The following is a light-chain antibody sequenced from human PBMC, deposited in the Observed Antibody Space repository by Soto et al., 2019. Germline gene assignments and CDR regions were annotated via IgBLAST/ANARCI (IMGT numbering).Light chain of an antibody. J-gene: IGLJ3*02. CDR3: AAWDDGLSGWV. V-gene: IGLV1-47*02. CDR2: SNN. Sequence: QSVLTQPPSASRTPGQRVTISCSGSSSNIGSNYVYWYQQLPGTTPKLLIYSNNQRPSGVPDRFSGSKSGTSASLAISGLRSEDEADYYCAAWDDGLSGWVFGGGTKVTVL. CDR1: SSNIGSNY.